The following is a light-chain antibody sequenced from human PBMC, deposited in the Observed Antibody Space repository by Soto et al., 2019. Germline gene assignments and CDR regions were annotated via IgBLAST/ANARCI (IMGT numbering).Light chain of an antibody. CDR3: QQAYSLPVT. J-gene: IGKJ2*01. CDR2: AAS. Sequence: DIQLTQSPSSVSASVGDRVTLTRRARQGISNWLAWYQQKPGKAPKLLISAASTLQGGVPSRFSGSFAGTDFTLTITSLQAEDFATYFCQQAYSLPVTFGQGTKLEIK. CDR1: QGISNW. V-gene: IGKV1-12*01.